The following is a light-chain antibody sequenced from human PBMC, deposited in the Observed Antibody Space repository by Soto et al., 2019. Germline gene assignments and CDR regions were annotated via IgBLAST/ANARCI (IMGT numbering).Light chain of an antibody. V-gene: IGKV3-20*01. J-gene: IGKJ3*01. CDR3: QHYGSALFT. CDR1: QSFSSSY. CDR2: GAS. Sequence: EIVLTQSPGTLSLSPGERATLSCRASQSFSSSYLAWYQQKPGQAPRLLIYGASSMATGIPDRFSGSGSGTDFTLTISSLEPEDFAVYYCQHYGSALFTFGPGTKVDV.